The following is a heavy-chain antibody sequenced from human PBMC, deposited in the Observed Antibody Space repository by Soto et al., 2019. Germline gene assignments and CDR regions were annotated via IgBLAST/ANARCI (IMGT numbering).Heavy chain of an antibody. CDR3: AKDPLGYS. CDR1: GFTFSSYA. V-gene: IGHV3-23*01. CDR2: ISGSGGST. D-gene: IGHD6-13*01. Sequence: PVGSLRLSCASSGFTFSSYAMSCVRHSPGKGLEWVSAISGSGGSTYYADSVKGRFTISRDNSKNTLYLQMNSLRAEDTAVYYCAKDPLGYSWGQGTLVIVSS. J-gene: IGHJ4*02.